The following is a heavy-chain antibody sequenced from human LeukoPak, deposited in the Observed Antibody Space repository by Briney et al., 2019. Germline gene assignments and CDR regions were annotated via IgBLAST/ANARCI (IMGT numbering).Heavy chain of an antibody. D-gene: IGHD2-15*01. J-gene: IGHJ4*02. CDR3: AKTGAGYSDMHFDY. CDR2: ISYDGSNK. CDR1: GFTFTNAW. V-gene: IGHV3-30*18. Sequence: GGSLRLSCTAPGFTFTNAWMSWVRQAPGKGLEWVAVISYDGSNKYYADSVKGRFTISRDNSKNTLYLQMNSLRAEDTAVYYCAKTGAGYSDMHFDYWGQGTLVTVSS.